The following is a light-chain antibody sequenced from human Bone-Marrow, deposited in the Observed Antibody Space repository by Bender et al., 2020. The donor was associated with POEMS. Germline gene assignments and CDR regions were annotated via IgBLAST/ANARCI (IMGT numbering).Light chain of an antibody. Sequence: QSALTQPPSVSGSPGQSVTISCTGTSSDVGSYSRVSWYQQSPGTAPRLMIYEVSKRPSGVPDRFSGSKSGTSASLAISDIQSEDEGDYYCSSWDDSLSGWVFGGGTKLTVL. V-gene: IGLV2-18*01. CDR1: SSDVGSYSR. J-gene: IGLJ3*02. CDR3: SSWDDSLSGWV. CDR2: EVS.